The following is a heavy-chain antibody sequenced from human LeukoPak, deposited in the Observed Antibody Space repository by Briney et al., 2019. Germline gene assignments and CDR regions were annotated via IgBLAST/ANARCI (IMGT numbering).Heavy chain of an antibody. CDR2: MNPNSGNT. CDR1: GYTFTSYD. CDR3: ALRRGRSYYFDY. D-gene: IGHD1-26*01. Sequence: ASVKVSCKASGYTFTSYDINWVRQATGQGLEWMGWMNPNSGNTGYAQKFQGRVTMTRNTSISTVYMELSSLRSEDTAVYYCALRRGRSYYFDYWGQGTLVTVSS. J-gene: IGHJ4*02. V-gene: IGHV1-8*01.